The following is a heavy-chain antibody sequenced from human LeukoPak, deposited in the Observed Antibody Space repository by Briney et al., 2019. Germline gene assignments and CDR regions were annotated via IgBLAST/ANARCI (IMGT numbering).Heavy chain of an antibody. J-gene: IGHJ6*03. D-gene: IGHD2-2*01. CDR1: GFTFSSYS. CDR3: TRGSRAIVVVPAATFYMDV. V-gene: IGHV3-21*01. Sequence: GGSLRLSCAASGFTFSSYSMNWVRRAPGKGLEWISSISSSSSYIYYADTVKGRFTISRDNAKNSLYLQMNSLRAEDTAVYYCTRGSRAIVVVPAATFYMDVWGKGTPVTVSS. CDR2: ISSSSSYI.